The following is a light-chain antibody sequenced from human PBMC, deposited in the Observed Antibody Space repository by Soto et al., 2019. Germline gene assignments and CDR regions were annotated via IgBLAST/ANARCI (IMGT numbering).Light chain of an antibody. CDR3: QQIDSYPRT. CDR1: QGISRS. J-gene: IGKJ1*01. Sequence: SQLTQSPSSLSASVGDRVTITCRAGQGISRSLAWYQQKPGKAPNLLISAASTLQTGVPSRLSGSGSGTDFALAISRLHPEEFATYYFQQIDSYPRTFGQGTKVEIK. CDR2: AAS. V-gene: IGKV1-9*01.